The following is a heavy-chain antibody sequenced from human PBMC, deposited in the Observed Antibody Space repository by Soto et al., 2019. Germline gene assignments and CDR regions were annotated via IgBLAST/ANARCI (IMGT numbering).Heavy chain of an antibody. J-gene: IGHJ4*02. D-gene: IGHD3-10*01. Sequence: PGGSLRLSCTGSAFTFNNYAMTWVRQAPGKGLDWVSAISGSGDSTYYADSVKGRFTISRDNSKNTLYLQMNSLRDEDTAVYYCARSRNSAVADSFDFWGQGTLVTVSS. V-gene: IGHV3-23*01. CDR1: AFTFNNYA. CDR3: ARSRNSAVADSFDF. CDR2: ISGSGDST.